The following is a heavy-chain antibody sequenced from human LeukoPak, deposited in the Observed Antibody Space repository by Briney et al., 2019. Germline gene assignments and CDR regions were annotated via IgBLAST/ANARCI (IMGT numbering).Heavy chain of an antibody. Sequence: SETLSLTCTVSGGSINNYYWSWIRQPPGKGLEWIGYIYYSGSTNYNPFLKSRVIISVDTSKNQFSLKLSPVIAADTAVYYCARTGGSQGGNYWGQGTLVTVSS. D-gene: IGHD1-26*01. CDR3: ARTGGSQGGNY. J-gene: IGHJ4*02. CDR1: GGSINNYY. CDR2: IYYSGST. V-gene: IGHV4-59*01.